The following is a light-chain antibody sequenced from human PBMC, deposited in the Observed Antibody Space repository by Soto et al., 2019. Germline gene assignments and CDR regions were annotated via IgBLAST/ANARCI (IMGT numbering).Light chain of an antibody. Sequence: EIVLTQSPVTLSLSPLERATLSCRASQSVSSSYLAWYQQKPGQAPRLLIYGASSRATGIPDRFSGSGSGTDFTLTISRLEPEDFAVYYCQQYDRSPRTFGQGTKVDIK. CDR3: QQYDRSPRT. V-gene: IGKV3-20*01. CDR1: QSVSSSY. J-gene: IGKJ1*01. CDR2: GAS.